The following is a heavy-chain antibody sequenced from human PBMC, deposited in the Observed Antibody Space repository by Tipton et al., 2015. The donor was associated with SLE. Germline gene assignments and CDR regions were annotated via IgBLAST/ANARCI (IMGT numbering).Heavy chain of an antibody. CDR1: GGSFSGYY. D-gene: IGHD3-10*01. CDR3: ATVGVGDREAFDI. V-gene: IGHV4-34*01. CDR2: INHSGST. J-gene: IGHJ3*02. Sequence: TLSLTCAVYGGSFSGYYWSWIRQPPGKGLEWIGEINHSGSTNYNPSLKSRVTISVDTSKNQFSLKLSSVTAADTAVYYCATVGVGDREAFDIWGQGTIVTVSS.